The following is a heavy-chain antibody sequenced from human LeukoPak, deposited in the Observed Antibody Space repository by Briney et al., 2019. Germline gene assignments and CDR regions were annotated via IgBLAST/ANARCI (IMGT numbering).Heavy chain of an antibody. CDR1: GYTFTSYD. CDR2: MNPNSGNT. Sequence: ASVKVSCKASGYTFTSYDINWVRQATGQGLEWMGWMNPNSGNTGYAQKFQGRVTITRNTSISTAYMELSSLRSEDTAVYYCARGLPPYYYYYMDVWGKGTTVTVSS. J-gene: IGHJ6*03. V-gene: IGHV1-8*03. CDR3: ARGLPPYYYYYMDV.